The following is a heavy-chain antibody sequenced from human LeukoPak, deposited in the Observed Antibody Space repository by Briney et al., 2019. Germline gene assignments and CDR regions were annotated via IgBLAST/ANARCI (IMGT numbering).Heavy chain of an antibody. Sequence: ASVKVSCKASGYTFTSYYMHWVRQAPGQGLEWMGIINPSGGSTSYAQKFQGRVTMTRDMSTSTVYMELSNLRSEDTAVYYCAREGQGGSSSSYYFDYWGQGTLVTVSS. J-gene: IGHJ4*02. V-gene: IGHV1-46*01. CDR1: GYTFTSYY. CDR2: INPSGGST. CDR3: AREGQGGSSSSYYFDY. D-gene: IGHD6-6*01.